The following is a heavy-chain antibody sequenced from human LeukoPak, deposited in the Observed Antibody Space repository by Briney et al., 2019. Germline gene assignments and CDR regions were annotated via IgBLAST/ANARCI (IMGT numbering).Heavy chain of an antibody. J-gene: IGHJ4*02. CDR1: GGSFSGYY. CDR3: AREGSPARVATMNFDS. Sequence: SETLSLTCAVYGGSFSGYYWSWIRQPPGKGLEWIGEINHSGSTNYNPSLKSRVTISVDTSKNQFSLKLSSVTAADTAVYYCAREGSPARVATMNFDSWGQGTLVTVSS. CDR2: INHSGST. D-gene: IGHD5-24*01. V-gene: IGHV4-34*01.